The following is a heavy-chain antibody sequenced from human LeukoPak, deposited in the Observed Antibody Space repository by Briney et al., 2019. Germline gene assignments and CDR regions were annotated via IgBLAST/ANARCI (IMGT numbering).Heavy chain of an antibody. CDR3: ARDAHSSSWENWFDP. V-gene: IGHV7-4-1*02. Sequence: ASVKVSCKASGYTSTSYAMNWVRQAPGQGLEWMGWINTNTGNPTYAQGFTGRFVFSLDTSVSTAYLQISSLKAEDTAVYYCARDAHSSSWENWFDPWGQGTLVTVSS. J-gene: IGHJ5*02. CDR1: GYTSTSYA. D-gene: IGHD6-13*01. CDR2: INTNTGNP.